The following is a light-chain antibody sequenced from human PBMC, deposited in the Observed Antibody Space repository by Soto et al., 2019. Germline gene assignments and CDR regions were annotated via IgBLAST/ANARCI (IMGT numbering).Light chain of an antibody. Sequence: QSVLTQPDSVSGSPGQSITISCTGTSSDVGSYNLVSWYQQHPGKAPKLMIYEVSKRPSGVSNRFSGSKSGNTASLTISGLQAEDEGDYYCCSYAGSSTTHVVFGGGTKLTVL. CDR3: CSYAGSSTTHVV. CDR2: EVS. CDR1: SSDVGSYNL. V-gene: IGLV2-23*02. J-gene: IGLJ2*01.